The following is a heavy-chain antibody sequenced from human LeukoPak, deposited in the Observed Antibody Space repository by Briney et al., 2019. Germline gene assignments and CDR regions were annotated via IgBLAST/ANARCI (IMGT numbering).Heavy chain of an antibody. J-gene: IGHJ4*02. D-gene: IGHD6-19*01. CDR3: AKDRSRSYSSFDS. CDR1: GFTFSSYW. CDR2: INSDGSST. V-gene: IGHV3-74*01. Sequence: SGGSLRLSCAASGFTFSSYWMHWVRQAPGKGLVWVSRINSDGSSTSYADSVKGRFTISRDNAKNTLYLQMNSLRTEDTAFYYCAKDRSRSYSSFDSWGQGTLVTVSS.